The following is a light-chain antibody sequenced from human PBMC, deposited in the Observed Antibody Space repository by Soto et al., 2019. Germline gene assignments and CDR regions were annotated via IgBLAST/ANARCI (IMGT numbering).Light chain of an antibody. Sequence: DIQMTQSPSTLSASVGDRVTVTCRASQSVSSWLAWYQQRPGKAPKLLIYDASSLASGVPSRFSGGGSETEFTLTISSLQPDDFATYYCQQYNSYGFGPGTKVVVK. CDR3: QQYNSYG. J-gene: IGKJ3*01. CDR1: QSVSSW. CDR2: DAS. V-gene: IGKV1-5*01.